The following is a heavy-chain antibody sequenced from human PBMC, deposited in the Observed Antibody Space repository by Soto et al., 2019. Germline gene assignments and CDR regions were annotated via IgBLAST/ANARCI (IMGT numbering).Heavy chain of an antibody. CDR2: ISSSSSTI. J-gene: IGHJ4*02. CDR3: ARGGPGMWELLLALDY. V-gene: IGHV3-48*02. D-gene: IGHD1-26*01. CDR1: GFTFSSYS. Sequence: EVQLVESGGGLVQPGGSLRLSCAASGFTFSSYSMNWVRQAPGKGLEWVSYISSSSSTIYYADSVKGRFTISRDNAKNSLYLQLNSLRDEDTAVYYCARGGPGMWELLLALDYWGQGTLVTVSS.